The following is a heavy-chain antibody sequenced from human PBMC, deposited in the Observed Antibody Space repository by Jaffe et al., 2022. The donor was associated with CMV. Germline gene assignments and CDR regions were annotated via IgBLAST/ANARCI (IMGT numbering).Heavy chain of an antibody. V-gene: IGHV1-2*02. CDR1: GYTFTGYY. CDR3: ARDQREEWLAIPWFDP. CDR2: INPNSGGT. Sequence: QVQLVQSGAEVKKPGASVKVSCKASGYTFTGYYMHWVRQAPGQGLEWMGWINPNSGGTNYAQKFQGRVTMTRDTSISTAYMELSRLRSDDTAVYYCARDQREEWLAIPWFDPWGQGTLVTVSS. D-gene: IGHD3-3*01. J-gene: IGHJ5*02.